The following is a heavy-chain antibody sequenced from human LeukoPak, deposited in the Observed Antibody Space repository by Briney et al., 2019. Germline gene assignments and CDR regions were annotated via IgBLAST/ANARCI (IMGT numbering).Heavy chain of an antibody. CDR3: ARAVPAAIRGNWFDP. CDR1: GGTFSSYA. J-gene: IGHJ5*02. CDR2: IIPIFGTA. D-gene: IGHD2-2*02. V-gene: IGHV1-69*01. Sequence: SVKVSCKASGGTFSSYAISWVRQAPGQGLEWMGGIIPIFGTANYAQKFQGRVTITADESTSTAYMELSSLRSKDTAVYYCARAVPAAIRGNWFDPWGQGTLVTVSS.